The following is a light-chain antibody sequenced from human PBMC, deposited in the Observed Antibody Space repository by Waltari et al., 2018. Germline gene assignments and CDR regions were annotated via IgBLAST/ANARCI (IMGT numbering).Light chain of an antibody. CDR2: EVR. J-gene: IGLJ3*02. Sequence: QSALTHPASASGSPGQSITISYTGTSIDVGGYNYVSWYQQHPSKAPKLMIDEVRNRPSGVSIRFSGSNAGKQATLTISGLQAEDEADYYCRSYTSSSTLVFGGGTKLTVL. CDR3: RSYTSSSTLV. V-gene: IGLV2-14*01. CDR1: SIDVGGYNY.